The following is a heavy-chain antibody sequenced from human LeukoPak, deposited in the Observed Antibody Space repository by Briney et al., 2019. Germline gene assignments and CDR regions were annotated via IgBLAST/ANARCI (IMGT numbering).Heavy chain of an antibody. CDR1: GFTFSSYS. D-gene: IGHD6-13*01. CDR3: AGGDWYSSSWYFDY. CDR2: ISSSSSYI. J-gene: IGHJ4*02. V-gene: IGHV3-21*01. Sequence: GGSLRLSCAASGFTFSSYSMNWVRQAPGKGLGWVSSISSSSSYIYYADSVKGRFTISRDNAKNSLYLQKNSLRAEDTAVYYCAGGDWYSSSWYFDYWGQGTLVTVSS.